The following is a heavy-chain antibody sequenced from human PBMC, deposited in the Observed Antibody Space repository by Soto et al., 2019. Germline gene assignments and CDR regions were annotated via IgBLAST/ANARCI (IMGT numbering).Heavy chain of an antibody. CDR2: IIPIFGTA. D-gene: IGHD1-26*01. V-gene: IGHV1-69*13. CDR1: GGTLSSYA. J-gene: IGHJ6*02. CDR3: ARVGSFSGSYRPRGMDV. Sequence: GASVKVSCKASGGTLSSYAISWVRQAPGQGLEWMGGIIPIFGTANYAQKFQGRVTITADESTSTAYMELSSLRSEDTAVYYCARVGSFSGSYRPRGMDVWGQGTTVTVSS.